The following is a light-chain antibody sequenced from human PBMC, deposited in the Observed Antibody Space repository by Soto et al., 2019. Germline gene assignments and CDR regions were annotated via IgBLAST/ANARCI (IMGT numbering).Light chain of an antibody. CDR3: CSYADTYV. Sequence: QSALTQPRSVSGSPGQSVTISCTGTKSDVGGYNYVSWYQHHPGKAPKLVISDVTERPSGVPDRFSGSKSGNTASLTISGLQADDAADYFCCSYADTYVFGTGTKLTVL. CDR2: DVT. V-gene: IGLV2-11*01. J-gene: IGLJ1*01. CDR1: KSDVGGYNY.